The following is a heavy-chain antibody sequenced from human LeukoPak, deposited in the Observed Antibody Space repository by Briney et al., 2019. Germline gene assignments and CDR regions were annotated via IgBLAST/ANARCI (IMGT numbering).Heavy chain of an antibody. J-gene: IGHJ4*02. V-gene: IGHV1-69*13. CDR1: GYTFTGYY. D-gene: IGHD6-13*01. CDR2: VTPIFGTA. CDR3: ARDLSGSNWYFDY. Sequence: SVKVSCKASGYTFTGYYMHWVRQAPGQGLEWMGWVTPIFGTAKYAQKFLGRVTITADESTTTAYMELSSLRSEDTAMYYCARDLSGSNWYFDYWGQGTLVTVFS.